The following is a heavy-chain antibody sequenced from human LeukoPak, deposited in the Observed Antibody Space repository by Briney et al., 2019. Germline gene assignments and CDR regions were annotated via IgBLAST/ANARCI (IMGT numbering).Heavy chain of an antibody. CDR1: GGSISSYY. CDR3: AIDYYDSSGYYYYGMDV. Sequence: PSETLSLTCTVSGGSISSYYWSWIRQPPGKGLERIGYIYYSGSTNYNPSLKGRVTISVDTSKNQFSLKLSSVTAADTAVYYCAIDYYDSSGYYYYGMDVWGQGTTVTVSS. D-gene: IGHD3-22*01. J-gene: IGHJ6*02. V-gene: IGHV4-59*01. CDR2: IYYSGST.